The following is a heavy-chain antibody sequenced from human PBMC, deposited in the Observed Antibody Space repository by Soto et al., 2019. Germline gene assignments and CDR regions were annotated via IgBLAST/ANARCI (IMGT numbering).Heavy chain of an antibody. D-gene: IGHD2-15*01. J-gene: IGHJ6*02. CDR1: GFTFSSYA. V-gene: IGHV3-23*01. CDR2: ISGSGGST. CDR3: ANDICCRWSGFDYYYVMDV. Sequence: GGSLRLSCAASGFTFSSYAMSWVRQAPGKGLEWVSAISGSGGSTYYADSVKGRFTISRDNSKNTLYLQMNSLRAENTAVYYCANDICCRWSGFDYYYVMDVWGQGTTVTDSS.